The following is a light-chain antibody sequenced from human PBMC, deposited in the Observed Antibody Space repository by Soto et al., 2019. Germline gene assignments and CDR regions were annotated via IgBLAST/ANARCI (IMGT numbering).Light chain of an antibody. CDR2: SAT. J-gene: IGKJ1*01. CDR1: QTVTDNY. V-gene: IGKV3-20*01. CDR3: QQYSASPRT. Sequence: EIVLTRSPSTLSLSPGDRATLSCRASQTVTDNYFAWQHQQPSQAPMLLIHSATSRATGIPDRFSASGTGTDFTLTISRLEPEDFAVYYCQQYSASPRTFGQGTKVDI.